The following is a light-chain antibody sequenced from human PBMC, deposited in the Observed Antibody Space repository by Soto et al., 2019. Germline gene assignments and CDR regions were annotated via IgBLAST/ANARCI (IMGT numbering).Light chain of an antibody. V-gene: IGKV3-15*01. J-gene: IGKJ4*01. CDR3: QQYGSSPPLT. CDR2: RTS. Sequence: EIVMTQSPATLSVSPGERATLSCRASQSISSNLAWYQQKPGQAPRLLMFRTSSRATGFPARFSGSGSGTEFNLTISSLQSEDFGVYSCQQYGSSPPLTFGGGTKVDIK. CDR1: QSISSN.